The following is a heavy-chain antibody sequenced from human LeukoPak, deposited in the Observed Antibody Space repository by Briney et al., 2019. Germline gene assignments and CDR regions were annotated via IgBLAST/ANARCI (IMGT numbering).Heavy chain of an antibody. J-gene: IGHJ4*02. D-gene: IGHD3-16*01. CDR3: ATGGAPGGRFEN. Sequence: GGSLRLSCVVSGFTFSWSTMTWVRQAPGKGPEWVAKMKEDGTEKHYVDSVKGRFTISRDNAKNSLYLRMNSLRVEDTAVYYCATGGAPGGRFENWGQGTLVTVSS. V-gene: IGHV3-7*01. CDR2: MKEDGTEK. CDR1: GFTFSWST.